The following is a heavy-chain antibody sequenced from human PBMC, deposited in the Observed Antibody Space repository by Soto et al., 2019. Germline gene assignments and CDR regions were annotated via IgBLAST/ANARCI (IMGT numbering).Heavy chain of an antibody. V-gene: IGHV4-39*01. CDR3: AIAATAEDYHYGMAF. Sequence: SETLSLTCTVSGGSIRRSSYYWGWIRQPPGKGLEWIGNINYSGTTYYNPSLKSRVTISIDTSKSQLSLNLSSVTAADTAVYYCAIAATAEDYHYGMAFCARGTTVTVSS. CDR2: INYSGTT. J-gene: IGHJ6*02. CDR1: GGSIRRSSYY.